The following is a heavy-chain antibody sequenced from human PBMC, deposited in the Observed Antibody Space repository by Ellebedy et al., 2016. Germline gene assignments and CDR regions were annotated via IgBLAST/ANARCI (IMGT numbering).Heavy chain of an antibody. J-gene: IGHJ6*03. CDR2: IIPVFRTP. CDR1: GGTFSTYG. D-gene: IGHD1-14*01. V-gene: IGHV1-69*13. Sequence: SVKVSCXASGGTFSTYGINWVRQAPGQGLEWMGGIIPVFRTPNYAQKFQGKVTITADESTSTVYLELISLRPEDTTVYYCARDRLAVGLNPGSPDHHHYCMDVWGKGTTVTVSS. CDR3: ARDRLAVGLNPGSPDHHHYCMDV.